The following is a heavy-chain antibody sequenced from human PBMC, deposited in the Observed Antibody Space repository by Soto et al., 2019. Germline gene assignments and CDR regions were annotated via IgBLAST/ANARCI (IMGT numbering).Heavy chain of an antibody. CDR2: INPSGGST. J-gene: IGHJ4*02. CDR1: GYTFTDYR. D-gene: IGHD1-26*01. CDR3: ARERGA. V-gene: IGHV1-46*01. Sequence: QVQLVQSGAEVKEPGASVKVSCKASGYTFTDYRMHWVRQAPGQGLEWMGMINPSGGSTSYAQKFXGXXARTRDTSTSTVCMELSRLRSEDTAVYYCARERGAWGQGTLVTVSS.